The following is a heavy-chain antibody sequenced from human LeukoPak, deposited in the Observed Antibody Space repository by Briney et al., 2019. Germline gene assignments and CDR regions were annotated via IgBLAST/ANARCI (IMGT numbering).Heavy chain of an antibody. D-gene: IGHD3-16*02. J-gene: IGHJ4*02. CDR1: GGSFSGYY. CDR2: INHSGST. Sequence: ASETLSLTCAVYGGSFSGYYWSWIRQPPGKGLEWIGEINHSGSTNYNPSLKSRVTISVDTSKNQFSLKLSSVTAADTAVYYCARAGYDYVWGSYRYTQFDYWGQGTLVTVSS. CDR3: ARAGYDYVWGSYRYTQFDY. V-gene: IGHV4-34*01.